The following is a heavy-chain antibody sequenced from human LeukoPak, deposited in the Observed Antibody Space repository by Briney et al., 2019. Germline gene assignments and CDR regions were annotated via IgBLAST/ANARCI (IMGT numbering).Heavy chain of an antibody. CDR1: GGSISSSSYY. CDR2: IYYSGST. D-gene: IGHD2-2*01. CDR3: ARHSVVPAAIWFDP. J-gene: IGHJ5*02. V-gene: IGHV4-39*01. Sequence: SETLSLTCTVSGGSISSSSYYWGWIRQPPGKGLEWMVSIYYSGSTYYNPSLKSRVTISVDTSKNQFSLKLSSVTAADTAVYYCARHSVVPAAIWFDPWGQGTLVTVSS.